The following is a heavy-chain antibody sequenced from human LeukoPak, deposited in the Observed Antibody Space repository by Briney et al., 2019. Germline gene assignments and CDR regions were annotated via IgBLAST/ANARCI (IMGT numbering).Heavy chain of an antibody. CDR1: GGSISSGGYY. D-gene: IGHD6-13*01. J-gene: IGHJ4*02. V-gene: IGHV4-30-2*03. Sequence: SQTLSLTCTVSGGSISSGGYYWSWIRQHPGKGLEWIGSIYYSGSTYYNPSLKSRVTISVDTSKNQFSLKLSSVTAADTAVYYCASSRPPLDPDLAAAFHQYWGQGTLVTVSS. CDR2: IYYSGST. CDR3: ASSRPPLDPDLAAAFHQY.